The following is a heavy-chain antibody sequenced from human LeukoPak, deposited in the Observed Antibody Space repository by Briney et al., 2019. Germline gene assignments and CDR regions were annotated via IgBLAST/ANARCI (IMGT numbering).Heavy chain of an antibody. CDR3: ARTTEAHSWQTRYYSYYMDV. V-gene: IGHV1-46*01. D-gene: IGHD6-13*01. J-gene: IGHJ6*03. CDR2: INPSGGST. CDR1: GYTFTSYY. Sequence: ASVKVPCKASGYTFTSYYMHWVRQAPGQGLEWMGIINPSGGSTGYAQKFQGRVTMTRDMSTSTVYMELSSLRSEDTAVYYCARTTEAHSWQTRYYSYYMDVWGKGTTVTVSS.